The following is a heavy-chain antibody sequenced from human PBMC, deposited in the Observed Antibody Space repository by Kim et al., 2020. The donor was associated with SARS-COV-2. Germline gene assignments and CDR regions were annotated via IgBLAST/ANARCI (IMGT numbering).Heavy chain of an antibody. D-gene: IGHD3-3*01. J-gene: IGHJ6*02. CDR3: ARDIIFGVVPYYYYGLDV. CDR1: EFTFSSYN. Sequence: GSLRLSCAASEFTFSSYNMNWVRQTPGKGLEWVASISSRSDYIYYADSVKGRFTISRDNAQNSLFLQMNSLRAEDTATYFCARDIIFGVVPYYYYGLDVWGQGTAVTVSS. V-gene: IGHV3-21*04. CDR2: ISSRSDYI.